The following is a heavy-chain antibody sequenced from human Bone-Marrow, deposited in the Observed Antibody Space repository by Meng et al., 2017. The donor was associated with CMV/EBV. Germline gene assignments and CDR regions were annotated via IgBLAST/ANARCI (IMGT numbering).Heavy chain of an antibody. D-gene: IGHD3-10*01. CDR3: ASSGAQFP. CDR1: GFTFDDYA. CDR2: ISWNSGSI. Sequence: GGSLRLSCAASGFTFDDYAMHWVRQAPGKGLEWVSGISWNSGSIGYADSVKGRFTISRDNAKNSLYLQMNSLRAEDTAVYYCASSGAQFPWGQGTLVTVSS. V-gene: IGHV3-9*01. J-gene: IGHJ5*02.